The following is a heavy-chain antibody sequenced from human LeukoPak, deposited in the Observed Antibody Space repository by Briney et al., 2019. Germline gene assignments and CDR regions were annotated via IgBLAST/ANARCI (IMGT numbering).Heavy chain of an antibody. D-gene: IGHD2-2*01. CDR1: GFIFSSDD. Sequence: GGSLRLSCAASGFIFSSDDMHWVRQAPGKGLEWVAGIQSNGRNKYYVDSVKGRFAISRDNSKSTLYLQVTSLRVEDTALYYCARESEGGTGTSCPDYWGQGTLVTVSS. CDR2: IQSNGRNK. V-gene: IGHV3-33*05. J-gene: IGHJ4*02. CDR3: ARESEGGTGTSCPDY.